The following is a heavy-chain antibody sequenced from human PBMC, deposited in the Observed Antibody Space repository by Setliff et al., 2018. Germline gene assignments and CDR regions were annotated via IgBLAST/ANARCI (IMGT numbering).Heavy chain of an antibody. CDR2: INWNGDST. V-gene: IGHV3-20*04. D-gene: IGHD5-12*01. J-gene: IGHJ4*02. Sequence: GGSLRLSCAASGFTFDDYGMSWVRQIPGKGLEWVSGINWNGDSTGYSNSVKGRFTISRDNSKNTLYLQMNSLRAEDTAVYYCANLPGEMATIPDYWGQGTLVTVSS. CDR3: ANLPGEMATIPDY. CDR1: GFTFDDYG.